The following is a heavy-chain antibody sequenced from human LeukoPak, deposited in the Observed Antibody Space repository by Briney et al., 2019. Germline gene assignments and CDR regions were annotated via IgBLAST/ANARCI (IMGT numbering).Heavy chain of an antibody. V-gene: IGHV3-23*01. CDR2: ISGSGGST. D-gene: IGHD3-10*01. J-gene: IGHJ4*02. CDR1: GFTFSSYA. Sequence: PGGSLRLSCAASGFTFSSYAMSWVRQAPGKGLEWVSAISGSGGSTYYANSAKGRFTISRDNSKNTLYLQMNSLRAEDTAVYYCAKHTEYYYGSGSFFDYWGQGTLVTVSS. CDR3: AKHTEYYYGSGSFFDY.